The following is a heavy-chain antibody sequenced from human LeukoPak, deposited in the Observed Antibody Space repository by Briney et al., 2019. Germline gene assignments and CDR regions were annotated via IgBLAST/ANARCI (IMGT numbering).Heavy chain of an antibody. J-gene: IGHJ5*02. D-gene: IGHD2-15*01. V-gene: IGHV4-61*01. CDR2: IYYSGST. Sequence: PSQTLSLTCTVSGGSVSSGSYYWSWIRQPPGKGLEWIGYIYYSGSTNYNPSLKSRVTISVDTSKNQFSLKLSSVTAADTAVYYCATLQVVVVAATGDWFDPWGQGTLVTVSS. CDR3: ATLQVVVVAATGDWFDP. CDR1: GGSVSSGSYY.